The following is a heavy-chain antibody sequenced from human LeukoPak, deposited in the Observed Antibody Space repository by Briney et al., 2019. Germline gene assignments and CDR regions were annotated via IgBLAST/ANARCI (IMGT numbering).Heavy chain of an antibody. J-gene: IGHJ6*02. V-gene: IGHV5-10-1*01. Sequence: GESLKISCKGSGYSFTSYWISWVRQVPGKGLEWMGRIDPSDSYTNYSPSFQGHVTISADKSISTAYLQWSSLKASDTAMYYCAIKYYYYYGMDVWGQGTTVTVSS. CDR1: GYSFTSYW. CDR3: AIKYYYYYGMDV. CDR2: IDPSDSYT.